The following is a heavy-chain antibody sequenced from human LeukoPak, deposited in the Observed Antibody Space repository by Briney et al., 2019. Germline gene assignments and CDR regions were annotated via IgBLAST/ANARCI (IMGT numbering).Heavy chain of an antibody. CDR1: GFTVSDNY. CDR2: IYSGGNT. D-gene: IGHD2-2*01. J-gene: IGHJ4*02. CDR3: ARALPAASHTSFDY. Sequence: GGSLRLSCAVSGFTVSDNYMSWVRQAPGKGLEWVSIIYSGGNTYYADSVKDRFTISRDISKNTFYLQMNSLRVEDTAVFYCARALPAASHTSFDYWGQGTLVTVSS. V-gene: IGHV3-66*01.